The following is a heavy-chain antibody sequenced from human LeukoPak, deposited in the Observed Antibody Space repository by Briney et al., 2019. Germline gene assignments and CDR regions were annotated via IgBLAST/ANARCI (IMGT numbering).Heavy chain of an antibody. CDR2: IYPGDSDT. CDR1: GYSFTSYW. D-gene: IGHD2-2*01. V-gene: IGHV5-51*01. Sequence: GESLKISCKGSGYSFTSYWIGWVRQMPGKGLEWMGVIYPGDSDTRYSPSFQGQVTISADKSISTAYLQWSSLKASDTAMYYCARHPPRYCSSTSCFDNWFDPWGQGTLVTVSS. J-gene: IGHJ5*02. CDR3: ARHPPRYCSSTSCFDNWFDP.